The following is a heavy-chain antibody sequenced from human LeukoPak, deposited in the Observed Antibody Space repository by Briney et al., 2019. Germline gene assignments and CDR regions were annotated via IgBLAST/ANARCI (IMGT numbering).Heavy chain of an antibody. CDR1: GFTFSSYG. Sequence: GGSLRLSCTASGFTFSSYGMSWARQAPGKGLEWVSIISSGSSAIFSADALKGRFTISRDDAKNLLYLDMNSLRAEDTAVYYCARGHTAVTRHFDFWGQGTLVTVSS. J-gene: IGHJ4*02. D-gene: IGHD4-17*01. V-gene: IGHV3-21*01. CDR3: ARGHTAVTRHFDF. CDR2: ISSGSSAI.